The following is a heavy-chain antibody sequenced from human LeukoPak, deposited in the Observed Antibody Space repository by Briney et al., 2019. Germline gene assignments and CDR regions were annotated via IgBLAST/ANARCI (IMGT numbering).Heavy chain of an antibody. CDR3: ARGWDYDSGGRPTAYVY. Sequence: GASVKASCKASGGTFSSYAISWVRQAPGQGLEWMGGIIPIFGTANYAQKFQGKVTITADESTSTAYMELSSLRSEDTAVYYCARGWDYDSGGRPTAYVYWGQGTLVSVSS. CDR2: IIPIFGTA. D-gene: IGHD3-22*01. J-gene: IGHJ4*02. V-gene: IGHV1-69*13. CDR1: GGTFSSYA.